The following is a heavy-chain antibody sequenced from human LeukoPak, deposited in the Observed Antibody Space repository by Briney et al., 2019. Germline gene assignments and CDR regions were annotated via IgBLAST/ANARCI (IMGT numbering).Heavy chain of an antibody. D-gene: IGHD6-19*01. Sequence: GGSLRLSCAASGFTFSSYGMHWVRQAPGKGLEWVAFIRYDGSNKYYADSVKGRFTISRDNSKNTPYLQMNSLRAEDTAVYYCAKVDSSGLYYYYYMDVWGKGTTVTISS. CDR3: AKVDSSGLYYYYYMDV. V-gene: IGHV3-30*02. CDR1: GFTFSSYG. J-gene: IGHJ6*03. CDR2: IRYDGSNK.